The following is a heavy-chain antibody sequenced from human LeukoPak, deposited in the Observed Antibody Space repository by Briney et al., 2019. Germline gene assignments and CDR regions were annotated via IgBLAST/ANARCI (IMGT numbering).Heavy chain of an antibody. CDR2: ISGSGGST. J-gene: IGHJ4*02. CDR1: GFTFSSYA. CDR3: ATTGYSSRNY. V-gene: IGHV3-23*01. D-gene: IGHD6-13*01. Sequence: GGSLRLSCAASGFTFSSYAMSWVRQAPGKGLEWVSAISGSGGSTYYADSVKGRFTISRDNSKNTLYLQVNSLRAEDTAVYYCATTGYSSRNYWGQGTLVTVSS.